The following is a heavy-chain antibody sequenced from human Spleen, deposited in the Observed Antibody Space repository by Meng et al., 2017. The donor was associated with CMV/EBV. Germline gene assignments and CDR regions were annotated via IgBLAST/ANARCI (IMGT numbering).Heavy chain of an antibody. J-gene: IGHJ4*02. CDR3: ARGEWGYCGGDCYFQRYFDY. CDR2: IIPALGIV. CDR1: GGIFSRAG. Sequence: SVKVSCKASGGIFSRAGLSWVRQAPGQGLEWMGGIIPALGIVNYAPKFLGGVTITADKFTSTTYMELSSLRSEDTAVYYCARGEWGYCGGDCYFQRYFDYWGQGTLVTVSS. D-gene: IGHD2-21*01. V-gene: IGHV1-69*10.